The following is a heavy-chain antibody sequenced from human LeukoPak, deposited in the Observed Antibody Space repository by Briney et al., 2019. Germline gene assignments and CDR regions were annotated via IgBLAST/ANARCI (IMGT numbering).Heavy chain of an antibody. Sequence: SVKVSCKASGGTFSSYAISWVRQAPGQGLEWMGGIIPIFGTADYAQKFQGRVTITADESTSTAYMELSSLRSEDTAVYYCARAPLRADIVVVPAATPYYYYYGMDVWGKGTTVTVSS. CDR1: GGTFSSYA. D-gene: IGHD2-2*01. CDR2: IIPIFGTA. CDR3: ARAPLRADIVVVPAATPYYYYYGMDV. V-gene: IGHV1-69*01. J-gene: IGHJ6*04.